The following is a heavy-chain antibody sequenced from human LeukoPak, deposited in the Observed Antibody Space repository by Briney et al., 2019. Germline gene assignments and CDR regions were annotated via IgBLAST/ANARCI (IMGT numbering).Heavy chain of an antibody. CDR2: ISRDSANV. CDR3: ARDFCTGCNYYFYGMDV. V-gene: IGHV3-9*01. CDR1: GFTFDDYV. Sequence: GGSLRLSCAASGFTFDDYVMHWVRQAPGRGLEWVSGISRDSANVGYVDSVKGRFTISRDNAKNSLYLQMNSLTTEDTALYYCARDFCTGCNYYFYGMDVWGRGTTVTVSS. J-gene: IGHJ6*02. D-gene: IGHD2-2*01.